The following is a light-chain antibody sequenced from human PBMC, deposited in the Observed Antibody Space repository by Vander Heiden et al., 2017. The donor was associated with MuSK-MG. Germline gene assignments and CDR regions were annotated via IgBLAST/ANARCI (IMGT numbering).Light chain of an antibody. CDR3: CSYAGSSTSYV. Sequence: QSALTQPASVSGSPGQSITISCTGTSSDVGSYNLVSWYQQHPGKAPKLKIYEGSKRPSGVSNRFSGSKSGNTASLTISGLQAEDEADYYCCSYAGSSTSYVFGTGTKVTAL. J-gene: IGLJ1*01. CDR1: SSDVGSYNL. CDR2: EGS. V-gene: IGLV2-23*01.